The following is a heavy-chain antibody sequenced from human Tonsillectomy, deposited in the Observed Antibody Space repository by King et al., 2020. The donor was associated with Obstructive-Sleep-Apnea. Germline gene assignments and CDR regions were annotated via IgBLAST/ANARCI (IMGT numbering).Heavy chain of an antibody. D-gene: IGHD6-19*01. V-gene: IGHV3-30*04. J-gene: IGHJ6*02. CDR1: GFIFSSYA. Sequence: QLVQSGGGVVQPGRSLRLSCAASGFIFSSYAMYWVRQAPGKGLGWVAVIVFDGSNKYYADSVKGRFTISRDKSKNTLYLQMNSRRAEDTAVYYFARDQDIAVSVTCFYYGMDVWGQGTTVTVSS. CDR2: IVFDGSNK. CDR3: ARDQDIAVSVTCFYYGMDV.